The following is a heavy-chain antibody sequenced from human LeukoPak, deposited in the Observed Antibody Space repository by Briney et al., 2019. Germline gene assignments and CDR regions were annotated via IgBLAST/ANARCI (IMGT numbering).Heavy chain of an antibody. CDR2: ISGSGGST. V-gene: IGHV3-23*01. CDR3: AKGTRYFDWSNFSAFDY. J-gene: IGHJ4*02. CDR1: GFTFSSYA. D-gene: IGHD3-9*01. Sequence: GGSLRLSCAASGFTFSSYAMSWVRQAPGKGLEWVSAISGSGGSTYYADSVKGRFTISRDNSKNTLYLQMNSLRAEDTAVYYCAKGTRYFDWSNFSAFDYWGQGTLVTVSS.